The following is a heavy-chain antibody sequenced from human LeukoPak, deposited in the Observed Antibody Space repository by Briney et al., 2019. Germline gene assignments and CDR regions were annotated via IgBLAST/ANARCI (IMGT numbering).Heavy chain of an antibody. CDR2: INPNSGGT. D-gene: IGHD3-16*01. CDR3: ARLRSAFGAGAFDI. Sequence: ASVKVSCKASGYAFTGYYMHWVRQAPGQGLEWMGWINPNSGGTNYAQKFQGRVTMTRDTSISTAYMELSRLRSDDTAVYYCARLRSAFGAGAFDIWGQGTMVTVSS. CDR1: GYAFTGYY. J-gene: IGHJ3*02. V-gene: IGHV1-2*02.